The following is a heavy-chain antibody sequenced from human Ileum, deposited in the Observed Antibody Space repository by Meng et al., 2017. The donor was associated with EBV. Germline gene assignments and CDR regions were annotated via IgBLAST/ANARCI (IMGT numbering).Heavy chain of an antibody. CDR3: ARVGQWLPIDY. D-gene: IGHD6-19*01. CDR1: VGSISSSNW. V-gene: IGHV4-4*02. J-gene: IGHJ4*02. Sequence: VRRKEAGPGRVTPSGSLYLTFTASVGSISSSNWWSWVRQPPGKGLEWIGEIYHSGSTNYNPSLKSRVTISVDKSKNQFSLNLSSVTAADTAVYYCARVGQWLPIDYWGQGTLVTVSS. CDR2: IYHSGST.